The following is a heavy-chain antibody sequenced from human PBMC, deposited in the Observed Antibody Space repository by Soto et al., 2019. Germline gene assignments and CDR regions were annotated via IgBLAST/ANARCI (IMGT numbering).Heavy chain of an antibody. D-gene: IGHD4-17*01. J-gene: IGHJ4*02. V-gene: IGHV4-31*03. Sequence: SETLSLTGTVSGRSISWCGYYWSWICQHPGKGLEWIGYIYYSGSTYYNPSLKSRVTISVDTSKNQFSLKLSSVTAADTAVYYCESTPPAPANGDYEDYWGQGTLVTVSS. CDR3: ESTPPAPANGDYEDY. CDR2: IYYSGST. CDR1: GRSISWCGYY.